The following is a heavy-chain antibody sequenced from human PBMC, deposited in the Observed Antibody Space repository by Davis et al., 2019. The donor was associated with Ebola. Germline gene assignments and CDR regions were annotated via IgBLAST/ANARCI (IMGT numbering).Heavy chain of an antibody. CDR1: GGSFSGYY. D-gene: IGHD1-14*01. J-gene: IGHJ5*02. CDR3: ARGPGYSGIDP. CDR2: INHSGST. V-gene: IGHV4-34*01. Sequence: MPSETLSLTCAVYGGSFSGYYWSWIRQPPGKGLEWIGEINHSGSTNYNPSLKSRVTISVDTSKNQFSLKLSSVTAADTAVYYRARGPGYSGIDPWGQGTLVTVSS.